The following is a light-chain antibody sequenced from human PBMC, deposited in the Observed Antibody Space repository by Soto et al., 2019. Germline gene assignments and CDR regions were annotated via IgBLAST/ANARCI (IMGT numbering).Light chain of an antibody. CDR1: QSVGNN. CDR2: GAS. CDR3: QQYNGWPIT. Sequence: EIVTPQSPGTLSFSPLERFTLCFMASQSVGNNLAWHQQKPGQAPRLPIYGASTRATGFPARFSGSGSGTEFTLTISSLQSEDFAVYYCQQYNGWPITFGQGTRLEI. V-gene: IGKV3-15*01. J-gene: IGKJ5*01.